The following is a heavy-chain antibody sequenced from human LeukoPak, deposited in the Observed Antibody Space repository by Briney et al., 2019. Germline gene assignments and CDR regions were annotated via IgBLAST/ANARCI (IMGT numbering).Heavy chain of an antibody. J-gene: IGHJ4*02. D-gene: IGHD6-19*01. V-gene: IGHV5-10-1*01. Sequence: GESLQISCKGSGYNFTSHWISWVRQLPGKGLEWMGRLDPDDSYTNYSPSFQGHVAISTDKSSNTAYLQWNSLQASDTAMYYCARHSPILAVAGTEFDYWGQGTLVTVSS. CDR2: LDPDDSYT. CDR3: ARHSPILAVAGTEFDY. CDR1: GYNFTSHW.